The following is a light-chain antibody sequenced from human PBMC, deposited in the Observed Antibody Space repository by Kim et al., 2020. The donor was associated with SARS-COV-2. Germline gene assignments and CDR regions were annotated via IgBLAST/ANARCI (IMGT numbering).Light chain of an antibody. J-gene: IGLJ3*02. CDR3: QTWDTGIRV. Sequence: QLVLTQSPSASASLGASVKLTCTLSSGHSNYAIAWHQQQPEKGPRYLMKSNSDGSHSKGDGIPDRFSGSISGAERYLTISRLQSEDEADYYCQTWDTGIRVFGGGTQLTVL. CDR2: SNSDGSH. V-gene: IGLV4-69*01. CDR1: SGHSNYA.